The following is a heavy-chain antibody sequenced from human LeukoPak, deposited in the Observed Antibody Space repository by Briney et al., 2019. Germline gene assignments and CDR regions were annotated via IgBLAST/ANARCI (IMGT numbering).Heavy chain of an antibody. CDR3: ARGRITMVRGVIKLGYYFDY. J-gene: IGHJ4*02. CDR2: IYTSGST. CDR1: GGSISSYY. V-gene: IGHV4-4*07. Sequence: SETLSLTCTVSGGSISSYYWSWIRQPAGKGLEWIGRIYTSGSTNYNPSLKSRVTMSVDTSKNQFSLKLSSVTAADTAVYYCARGRITMVRGVIKLGYYFDYWGQGTLVTVSS. D-gene: IGHD3-10*01.